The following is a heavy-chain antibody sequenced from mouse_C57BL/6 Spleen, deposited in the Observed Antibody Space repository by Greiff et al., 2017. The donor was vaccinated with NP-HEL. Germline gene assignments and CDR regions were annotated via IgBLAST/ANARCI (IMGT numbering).Heavy chain of an antibody. D-gene: IGHD4-1*01. CDR1: GYTFTSSW. Sequence: QVQLQQPGAELVRPGTSVKLSCKASGYTFTSSWMHWVKQRPGQGLAWIGVIDPSDSYTNYNQKFKGKATLTVDPSSSTAYMQLSSLTSEDSAVYYCARSRNWDDYWGQGTTLTVSS. CDR3: ARSRNWDDY. V-gene: IGHV1-59*01. J-gene: IGHJ2*01. CDR2: IDPSDSYT.